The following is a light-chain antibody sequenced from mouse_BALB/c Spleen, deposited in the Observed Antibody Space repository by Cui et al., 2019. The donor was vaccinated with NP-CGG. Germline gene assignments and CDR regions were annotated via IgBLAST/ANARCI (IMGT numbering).Light chain of an antibody. Sequence: QAVVTQESALTTSPSETVTLTCRSSTGAVTTSNYANWVQEKPDHLFTGLIGGTNNRVPGVPARFSGSLIRDKAALTITGAQTEDEAIYFCALWYSNHWVFGGGTKLTVL. J-gene: IGLJ1*01. CDR3: ALWYSNHWV. CDR2: GTN. CDR1: TGAVTTSNY. V-gene: IGLV1*01.